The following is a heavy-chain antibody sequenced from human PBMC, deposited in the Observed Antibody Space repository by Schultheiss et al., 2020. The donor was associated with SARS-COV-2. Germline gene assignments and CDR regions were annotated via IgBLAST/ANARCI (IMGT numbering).Heavy chain of an antibody. V-gene: IGHV1-69*13. CDR3: ARVVKGDWYSSSGWFDP. CDR2: IIPIFGTA. D-gene: IGHD6-6*01. CDR1: GGTFSSYA. Sequence: SVKVSCKASGGTFSSYAISWVRQAPGQGLEWMGGIIPIFGTANYAQKFQGRVTITADESTSTAYMELSSLRSEDTAVYYCARVVKGDWYSSSGWFDPWGQGTLVTVSS. J-gene: IGHJ5*02.